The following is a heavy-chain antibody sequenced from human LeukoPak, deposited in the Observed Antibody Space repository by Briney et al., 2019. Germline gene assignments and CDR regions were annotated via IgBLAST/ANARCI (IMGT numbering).Heavy chain of an antibody. CDR2: IKQDGSEK. D-gene: IGHD1-1*01. V-gene: IGHV3-7*01. CDR3: ARRLEHYYGMDV. Sequence: GGSLRLSCAASGFTFSAYWMNWVRQAPGKGLEWVANIKQDGSEKNYVDSVKGRFTISRDNAENSLYLQINSLRAEDTAVYHRARRLEHYYGMDVWGQGTTVTVSS. J-gene: IGHJ6*02. CDR1: GFTFSAYW.